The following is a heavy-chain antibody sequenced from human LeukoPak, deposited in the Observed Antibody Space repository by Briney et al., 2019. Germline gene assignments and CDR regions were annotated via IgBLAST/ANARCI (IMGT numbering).Heavy chain of an antibody. CDR1: DGSISSYY. V-gene: IGHV4-59*01. CDR2: IYNSGST. J-gene: IGHJ4*02. Sequence: SETLSLTCTVSDGSISSYYWSWIRQPPGKGLEWIGNIYNSGSTNYNPSLKSRVTMSVDPSKNQFSLRLSSVTAADTAVYFCARAALYFDSSAYSYYFDYWGQGTLVTVSS. CDR3: ARAALYFDSSAYSYYFDY. D-gene: IGHD3-22*01.